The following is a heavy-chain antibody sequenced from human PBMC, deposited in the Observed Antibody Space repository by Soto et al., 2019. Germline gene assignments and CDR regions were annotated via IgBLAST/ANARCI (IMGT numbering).Heavy chain of an antibody. Sequence: HGESLKISCKGSGYSFSSYWIVWVRQMPGKGLEWVAVISYDGSNKYYADSVKGRCTISRDNSKNTLFLQMDSLRPEDTAMYYCARVYSSLDYGIDYWGQGTLVTVSS. CDR3: ARVYSSLDYGIDY. J-gene: IGHJ4*02. V-gene: IGHV3-30*19. CDR1: GYSFSSYW. D-gene: IGHD6-6*01. CDR2: ISYDGSNK.